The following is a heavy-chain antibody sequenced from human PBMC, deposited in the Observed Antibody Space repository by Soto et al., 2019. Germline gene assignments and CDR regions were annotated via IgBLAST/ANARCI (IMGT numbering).Heavy chain of an antibody. CDR2: TSYDGSDN. CDR1: GFTFRSYV. CDR3: ARWGTTGGLDV. D-gene: IGHD3-16*01. J-gene: IGHJ1*01. Sequence: QVQLVESGGGVVQPGTPLRVSCVGSGFTFRSYVIHWVRQAPGKGLEWVALTSYDGSDNYYGDSVRGRFTISRDNSRNTVDLQLDSLRLEDTALYYCARWGTTGGLDVWGQGTLVSVSS. V-gene: IGHV3-30*19.